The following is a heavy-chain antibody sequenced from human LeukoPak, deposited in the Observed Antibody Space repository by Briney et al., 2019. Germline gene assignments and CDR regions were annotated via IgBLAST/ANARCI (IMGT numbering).Heavy chain of an antibody. CDR3: ARDIRGYGY. D-gene: IGHD2-15*01. V-gene: IGHV1-3*01. Sequence: GASVKVSCKASGYTFTSYAMHWVRQAPGQRLEWMGWINAGNGNTKYSQKFQGRVTMTTDTSTSTAYMELRSLRSDDTAVYYCARDIRGYGYRGQGTLVTVSS. CDR1: GYTFTSYA. CDR2: INAGNGNT. J-gene: IGHJ4*02.